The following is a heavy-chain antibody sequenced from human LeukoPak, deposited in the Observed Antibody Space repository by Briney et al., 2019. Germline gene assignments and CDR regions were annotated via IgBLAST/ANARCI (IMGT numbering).Heavy chain of an antibody. V-gene: IGHV1-2*02. D-gene: IGHD2-2*01. CDR2: TNPSTGGT. CDR1: GYTFTGSY. Sequence: ASVKVSCKTSGYTFTGSYLHWVRQVPGQGLEWMGWTNPSTGGTKSAQQFEGRVTMTRDTSNTTGYLELRSLRLDDTATYYCARGGAFCSITTCHEFDHWGQGTLVTVSS. J-gene: IGHJ4*02. CDR3: ARGGAFCSITTCHEFDH.